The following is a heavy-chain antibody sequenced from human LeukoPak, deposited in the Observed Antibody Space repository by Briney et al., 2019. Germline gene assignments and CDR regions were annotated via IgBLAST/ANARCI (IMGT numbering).Heavy chain of an antibody. CDR3: VREGEGPPSKDFDY. J-gene: IGHJ4*02. CDR1: GFTFTDHY. V-gene: IGHV1-2*02. D-gene: IGHD2-21*01. CDR2: IGPHSTFT. Sequence: ASVTVSFKSSGFTFTDHYIHWVRQGPGQGLDWMGYIGPHSTFTSSPQEFQGRVTMTRDASMSTAYMELTRLTSDDTAVYYCVREGEGPPSKDFDYWGQGTLVTVSS.